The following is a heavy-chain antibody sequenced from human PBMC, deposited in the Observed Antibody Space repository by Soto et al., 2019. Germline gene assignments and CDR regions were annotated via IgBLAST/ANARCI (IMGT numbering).Heavy chain of an antibody. CDR1: GFTFSSYG. Sequence: QVQLVESGGGVVQPGRSLRLSCAASGFTFSSYGMHWVRQAPGKGLEWVAVISYDGSNKYYADSVKGRFTISRDNSKNTPYLQMNSLRAEDTDVYYCAKVRVGATAIDYWGQGTLVTVSS. V-gene: IGHV3-30*18. CDR2: ISYDGSNK. J-gene: IGHJ4*02. D-gene: IGHD1-26*01. CDR3: AKVRVGATAIDY.